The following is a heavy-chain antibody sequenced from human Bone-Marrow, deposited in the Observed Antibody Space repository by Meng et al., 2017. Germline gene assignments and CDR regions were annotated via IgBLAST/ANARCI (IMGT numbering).Heavy chain of an antibody. D-gene: IGHD3-10*01. CDR3: ARGYYGSGKVHGMDV. Sequence: LSLTCAASGFTFSSYSMNWVRQAPGKGLEWVSSISSSSSYIYYADSVKGRFTISRDNAKNSLYLQMNSLRAEDTAVYYCARGYYGSGKVHGMDVWGLGTTVTVSS. J-gene: IGHJ6*02. V-gene: IGHV3-21*01. CDR2: ISSSSSYI. CDR1: GFTFSSYS.